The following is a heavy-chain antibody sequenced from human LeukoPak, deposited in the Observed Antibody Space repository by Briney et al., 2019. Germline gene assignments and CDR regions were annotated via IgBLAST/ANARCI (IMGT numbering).Heavy chain of an antibody. D-gene: IGHD1-26*01. CDR3: ARRIAVGATQVTNPNYGMDV. J-gene: IGHJ6*02. CDR1: GFTFSSYW. CDR2: INSDGSIT. Sequence: PGGSLRLSCAASGFTFSSYWMHWVRQAPGKGLVWVSHINSDGSITNYADSVKGRFTISRDNAKNTLYLQMNSLRAEDTAVYYCARRIAVGATQVTNPNYGMDVWGQGTLVTVSS. V-gene: IGHV3-74*01.